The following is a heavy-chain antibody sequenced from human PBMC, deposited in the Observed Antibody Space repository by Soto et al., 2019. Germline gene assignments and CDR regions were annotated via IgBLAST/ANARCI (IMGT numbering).Heavy chain of an antibody. CDR3: GKTANGWFSAFDI. Sequence: GGSLRLSCAASGITLSSSWMSWVRQAPGKGLEWVSAISGSGGTTYYADSVKGRFTFSRDNSKNTLYLQMNSLRAEDTAVYYCGKTANGWFSAFDIWGQGTMVTVSS. J-gene: IGHJ3*02. CDR2: ISGSGGTT. D-gene: IGHD6-19*01. V-gene: IGHV3-23*01. CDR1: GITLSSSW.